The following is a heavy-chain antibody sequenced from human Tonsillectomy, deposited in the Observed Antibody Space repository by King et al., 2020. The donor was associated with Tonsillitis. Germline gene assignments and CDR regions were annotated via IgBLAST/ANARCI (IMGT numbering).Heavy chain of an antibody. CDR1: GFTFSSYG. V-gene: IGHV3-33*08. Sequence: VQLVESGGGVVQPGRSLRLSCVASGFTFSSYGMHWVRQAPGKGLEWAAVLWYDVSDKYYADSVKGRFTISRDNSMNTVYLQLNSLGVEDTAVYYCARDATYYHDYYMDVWGQGTTVTVSS. CDR2: LWYDVSDK. CDR3: ARDATYYHDYYMDV. J-gene: IGHJ6*03.